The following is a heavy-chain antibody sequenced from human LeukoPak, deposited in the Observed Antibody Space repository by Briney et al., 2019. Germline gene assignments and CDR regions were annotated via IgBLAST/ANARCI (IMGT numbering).Heavy chain of an antibody. J-gene: IGHJ4*02. Sequence: SETLSLTCTVSGGSVSSYYWNWLRQPAGEGLEWIGRISSSGSTNYNPSLKSRVTMSVDTSKNQFSLKVTSVTAADTAVYYCAREGDGYIYFDYWGQGTLITVSS. D-gene: IGHD5-24*01. CDR3: AREGDGYIYFDY. CDR2: ISSSGST. CDR1: GGSVSSYY. V-gene: IGHV4-4*07.